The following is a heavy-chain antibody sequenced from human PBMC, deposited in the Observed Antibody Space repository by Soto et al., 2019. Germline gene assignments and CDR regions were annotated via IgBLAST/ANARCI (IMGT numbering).Heavy chain of an antibody. CDR2: IDPSDSYT. Sequence: PGESLKISCKCSGYSFTSSWISWVRQMPGKGLEWMGRIDPSDSYTNYSPSFQGHVTISADRSISTAYLQWSGLKASDTAMYYCARLEVYYHMDVWGQGTTVTVSS. CDR3: ARLEVYYHMDV. CDR1: GYSFTSSW. V-gene: IGHV5-10-1*01. J-gene: IGHJ6*02.